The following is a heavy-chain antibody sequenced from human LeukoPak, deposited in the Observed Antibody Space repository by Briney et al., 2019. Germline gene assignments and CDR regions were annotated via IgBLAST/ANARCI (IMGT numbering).Heavy chain of an antibody. J-gene: IGHJ5*02. D-gene: IGHD3-10*01. CDR3: ARVTYYDGSGSYYAFET. Sequence: PSETLSLTCTVSGGSISSYYWSWIRQPPGKGLEWIGYIYYSGSTNYNPSLKSRVTISVDTSKNQFSLKLSSVTAADTAVYYCARVTYYDGSGSYYAFETWGQGTLVTVSS. V-gene: IGHV4-59*01. CDR2: IYYSGST. CDR1: GGSISSYY.